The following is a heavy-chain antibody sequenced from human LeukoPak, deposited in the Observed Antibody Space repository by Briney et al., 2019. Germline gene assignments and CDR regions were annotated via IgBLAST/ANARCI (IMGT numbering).Heavy chain of an antibody. V-gene: IGHV3-23*01. D-gene: IGHD4-17*01. CDR3: ARDPNGDYIGAFDM. CDR2: IRGGGTSE. Sequence: PGGSLRLSCTASGFTFSAYAMMLVRQAPGKGPEWVSAIRGGGTSEFYADSVKGRFRISRDNSKDTLFLQMNSLRAEDTAVYYCARDPNGDYIGAFDMWGPGTMVTVSS. CDR1: GFTFSAYA. J-gene: IGHJ3*02.